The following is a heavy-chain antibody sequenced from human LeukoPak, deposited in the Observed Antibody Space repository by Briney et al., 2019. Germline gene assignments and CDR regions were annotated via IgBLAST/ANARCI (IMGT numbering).Heavy chain of an antibody. CDR3: TREGLDY. CDR2: KNPKGGNS. CDR1: GYTFTNYD. Sequence: GASVKVSCKASGYTFTNYDTNWVRQGTGEGRGWMGYKNPKGGNSASAQKLQGRVTITTAASISTAYMELSGLRSEDTALYYCTREGLDYWGQGTLVTVSS. V-gene: IGHV1-8*01. J-gene: IGHJ4*02.